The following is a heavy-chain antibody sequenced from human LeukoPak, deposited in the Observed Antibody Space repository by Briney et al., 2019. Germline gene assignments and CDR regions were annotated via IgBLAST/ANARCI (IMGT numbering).Heavy chain of an antibody. J-gene: IGHJ4*02. CDR1: GFTVSSNY. CDR2: IYSDGST. Sequence: GGSLRLSCAASGFTVSSNYMSWVRQAPGKGLEWVSVIYSDGSTYYADSVKGRFTISRDNSKNTLYLQMNSLRAEDTAVYYCAKLYDFWSGPPDYWGQGTLVTVSS. V-gene: IGHV3-53*01. D-gene: IGHD3-3*01. CDR3: AKLYDFWSGPPDY.